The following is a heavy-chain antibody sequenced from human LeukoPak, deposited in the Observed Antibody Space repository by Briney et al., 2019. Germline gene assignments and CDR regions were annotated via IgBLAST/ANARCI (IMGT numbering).Heavy chain of an antibody. D-gene: IGHD3/OR15-3a*01. CDR1: GGSISGNY. CDR2: IHYTGKA. CDR3: ARFGPYYDMDV. J-gene: IGHJ6*02. Sequence: SETLSLTCTVSGGSISGNYWTWTRQSPGKELEWIGQIHYTGKADYNPSLRSRITLSVDTSKNQMFLKVSSVTAADTAVYYCARFGPYYDMDVWGQGTTVTVSS. V-gene: IGHV4-59*13.